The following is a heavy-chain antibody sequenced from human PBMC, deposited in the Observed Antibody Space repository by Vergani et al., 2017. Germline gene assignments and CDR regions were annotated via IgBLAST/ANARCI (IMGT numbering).Heavy chain of an antibody. D-gene: IGHD2-15*01. V-gene: IGHV4-39*01. J-gene: IGHJ4*02. CDR2: MDDSGSN. CDR3: ASKRGACRAAYCHSYDF. Sequence: QVQLQESGPGLVKPSETLSLTCTVSGDSVISTDYHWGWIRQPPGKGLEWIGSMDDSGSNSYNPSLESRIYISFETPKNQFSLRLTSVTAADTAVYYCASKRGACRAAYCHSYDFWGPGTLVGVSS. CDR1: GDSVISTDYH.